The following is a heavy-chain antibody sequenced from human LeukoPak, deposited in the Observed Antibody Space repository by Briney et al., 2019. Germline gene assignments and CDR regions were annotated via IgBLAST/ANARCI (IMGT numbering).Heavy chain of an antibody. CDR3: AREAPGSGGCDY. CDR1: GFTFTDYF. V-gene: IGHV1-2*02. CDR2: IHPNSGDT. Sequence: ASVKVSCKTSGFTFTDYFIHWVRQAPGQGLEYMGWIHPNSGDTKSVQKFQGRVTMTRDTSISTAYMELSRLRSDDTAIFYCAREAPGSGGCDYWGQGALVTVSS. J-gene: IGHJ4*02. D-gene: IGHD3-10*01.